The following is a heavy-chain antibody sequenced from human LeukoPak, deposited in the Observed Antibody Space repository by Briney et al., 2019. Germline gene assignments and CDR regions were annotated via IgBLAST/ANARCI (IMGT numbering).Heavy chain of an antibody. CDR3: GVGRYNYGYDY. D-gene: IGHD5-18*01. J-gene: IGHJ4*02. Sequence: PGGSLRLSCAASGFTFSSHWMIWVRQAPGKGLEWVANIKPGGSEKYYVDSVRGRFTISRDNAKNSLYLQMNSLRAEDTAVYYCGVGRYNYGYDYWGQGTLVTVSS. CDR1: GFTFSSHW. V-gene: IGHV3-7*01. CDR2: IKPGGSEK.